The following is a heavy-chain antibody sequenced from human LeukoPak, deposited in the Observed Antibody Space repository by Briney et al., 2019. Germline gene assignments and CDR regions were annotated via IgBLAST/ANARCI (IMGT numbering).Heavy chain of an antibody. J-gene: IGHJ6*03. Sequence: SETLSLTCTVSGGSISSSSYYWGWIRQPPGKGLEWIGSIYYSGSTYYNPSLKSRVTISVDTSKNQFSLKLSSVTAADTAVYYCARDCSSTSCYPYYYYMDVWGKGTTVTVSS. V-gene: IGHV4-39*07. CDR3: ARDCSSTSCYPYYYYMDV. D-gene: IGHD2-2*01. CDR2: IYYSGST. CDR1: GGSISSSSYY.